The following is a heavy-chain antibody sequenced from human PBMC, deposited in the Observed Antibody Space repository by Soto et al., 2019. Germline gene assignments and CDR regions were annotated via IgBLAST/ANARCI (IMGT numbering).Heavy chain of an antibody. CDR1: GGSISSGVYY. CDR3: ARGYDFWSGNWFDP. Sequence: SETLSLTCTVSGGSISSGVYYWSWIRQHPGKGLEWIGYIYYSGSTYYNPSLKSRVTISVDTSKNQFSLKLSSVTAADTAVYYCARGYDFWSGNWFDPWGQGTLVTVS. CDR2: IYYSGST. J-gene: IGHJ5*02. D-gene: IGHD3-3*01. V-gene: IGHV4-31*03.